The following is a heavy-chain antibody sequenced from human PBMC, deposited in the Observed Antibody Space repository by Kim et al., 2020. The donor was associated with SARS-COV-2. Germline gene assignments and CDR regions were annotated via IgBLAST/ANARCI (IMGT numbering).Heavy chain of an antibody. D-gene: IGHD2-15*01. CDR2: INGGDGDI. Sequence: ASVKVSCKTSGYRFSSYAIHWVRQAPGQRPEWMGWINGGDGDIKSSQNFQDRVTITRDSSANTAYMTLSNLRSEDSGIYYCARALKDHYSYYGMDFWGQGTAVTVSS. V-gene: IGHV1-3*01. J-gene: IGHJ6*02. CDR1: GYRFSSYA. CDR3: ARALKDHYSYYGMDF.